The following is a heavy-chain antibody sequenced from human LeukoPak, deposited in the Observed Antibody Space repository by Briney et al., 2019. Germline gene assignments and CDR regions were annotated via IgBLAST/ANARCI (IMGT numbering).Heavy chain of an antibody. J-gene: IGHJ6*02. Sequence: PSGTLSLTCAVYGGSFSGYYWSWIRQPPGKGLEWIGEINHSGSTNYNPSLKSRVTISVDTSKNQFSLKLSSVTAADTAVYYCARGVSSSWYDYYYGMDVWGQGTTVTVSS. D-gene: IGHD6-13*01. CDR3: ARGVSSSWYDYYYGMDV. CDR1: GGSFSGYY. V-gene: IGHV4-34*01. CDR2: INHSGST.